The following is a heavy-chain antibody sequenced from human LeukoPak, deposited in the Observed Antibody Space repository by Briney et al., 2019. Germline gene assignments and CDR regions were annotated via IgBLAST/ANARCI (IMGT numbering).Heavy chain of an antibody. Sequence: GGSLRLSCAASGFTFSSYAMHWVRQAPGKGLEWVSSISSSSSYIYYADSVKGRFTISRDNAENSLYLQMNSLRAEDTAVYYCARWDDYGSGGVYWGQGTLVTVSS. V-gene: IGHV3-21*01. CDR2: ISSSSSYI. CDR1: GFTFSSYA. CDR3: ARWDDYGSGGVY. J-gene: IGHJ4*02. D-gene: IGHD3-10*01.